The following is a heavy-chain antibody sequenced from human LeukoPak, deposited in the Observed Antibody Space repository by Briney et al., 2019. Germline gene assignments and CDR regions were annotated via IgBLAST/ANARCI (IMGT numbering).Heavy chain of an antibody. J-gene: IGHJ3*02. Sequence: SETLSLTCAVYGGSFSGYYWSWIRQPPGKGLEWIGEINHSGSTNYNPSLKSRVTISVDTSKNQFSLKLSSVTAADTAVYYCAGGYPVLRFLSYHGAPDAFDIWGQGTMVTVSS. CDR3: AGGYPVLRFLSYHGAPDAFDI. CDR2: INHSGST. V-gene: IGHV4-34*01. D-gene: IGHD3-3*01. CDR1: GGSFSGYY.